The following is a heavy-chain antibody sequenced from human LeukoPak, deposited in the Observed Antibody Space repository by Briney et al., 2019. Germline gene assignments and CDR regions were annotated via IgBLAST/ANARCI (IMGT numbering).Heavy chain of an antibody. CDR2: IWYDGSNK. CDR1: GFTLSSYG. D-gene: IGHD6-13*01. V-gene: IGHV3-33*01. J-gene: IGHJ4*02. Sequence: PGRSLRLSCAASGFTLSSYGMHWVRQAPGKGLEWVAVIWYDGSNKFYADSVKGRFTISRDNSKNTLYLQKNSLRAEDTAVYYCARDRAAADLDYWGQGTLVTVSS. CDR3: ARDRAAADLDY.